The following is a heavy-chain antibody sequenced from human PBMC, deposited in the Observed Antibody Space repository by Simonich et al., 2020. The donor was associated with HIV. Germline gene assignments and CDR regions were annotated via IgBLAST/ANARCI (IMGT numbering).Heavy chain of an antibody. Sequence: QVQLQQWGAGLLKPSETLSLTCAVYGGSFSGYYWSWIRQPPGKGLEWIGEINHSGSTNYNPSLKGRVTISVDTSKNQFSLKLSSVTAADTAVYYCAGSPEYDPSKIAAAALLRGAAFDIWGQGTMVTVSS. J-gene: IGHJ3*02. V-gene: IGHV4-34*01. D-gene: IGHD6-13*01. CDR2: INHSGST. CDR1: GGSFSGYY. CDR3: AGSPEYDPSKIAAAALLRGAAFDI.